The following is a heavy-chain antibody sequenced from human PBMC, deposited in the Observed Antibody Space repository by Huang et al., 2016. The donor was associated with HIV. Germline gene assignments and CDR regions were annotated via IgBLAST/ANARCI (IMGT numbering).Heavy chain of an antibody. D-gene: IGHD6-6*01. J-gene: IGHJ4*02. CDR2: NNPKGGGT. V-gene: IGHV1-2*02. Sequence: QVQLVQSGAEVKNPGASVRVSCKASGYTFTDSNIHWGRQAPGQGLEWRGRNNPKGGGTIYAQRVQGRITMTRDTTISTVHMDRRRIQSDDTAVYFCARDWSFGSSTSPADWGQGTLVTVSS. CDR3: ARDWSFGSSTSPAD. CDR1: GYTFTDSN.